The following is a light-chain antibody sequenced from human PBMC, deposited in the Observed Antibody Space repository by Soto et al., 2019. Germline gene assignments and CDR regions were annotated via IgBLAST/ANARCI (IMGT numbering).Light chain of an antibody. J-gene: IGKJ1*01. CDR1: QSLVYSANNKNY. CDR3: QQDVATLWT. Sequence: DIVMNQSPDSLAVSLRARATINCKSSQSLVYSANNKNYRAWYQQKPGQPHKLLIYWGSVRESGVPDRFSGSGSVTYFTLTISSLQAEDVAVYYWQQDVATLWTFGQGTKVEVK. V-gene: IGKV4-1*01. CDR2: WGS.